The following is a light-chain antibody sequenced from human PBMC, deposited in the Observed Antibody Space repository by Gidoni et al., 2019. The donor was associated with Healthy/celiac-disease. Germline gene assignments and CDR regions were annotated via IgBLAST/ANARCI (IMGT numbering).Light chain of an antibody. CDR2: GNS. CDR3: QSYDSSLSGWYV. J-gene: IGLJ1*01. Sequence: QSLLTQPPSVSGAPGQMVTISCTGSSPNIGAGYDVHWYQQLPGTAPKLLIYGNSNRPSGVPDRFSGSKSGTSASLAITGLQAEDEADYYCQSYDSSLSGWYVFGTGTKVTVL. CDR1: SPNIGAGYD. V-gene: IGLV1-40*01.